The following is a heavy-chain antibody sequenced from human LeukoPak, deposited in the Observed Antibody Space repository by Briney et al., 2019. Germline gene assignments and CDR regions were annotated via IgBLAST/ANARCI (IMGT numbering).Heavy chain of an antibody. Sequence: GGSLRLSCAGSGFTSSSYWMSWVRQAPGKGLEWVANMKPDGSEKYYVDSVKGRFTISRDNAKNSLYLQMNSLRAEDTAVYYCARSGAGSDYWGQGALVTVSS. CDR2: MKPDGSEK. V-gene: IGHV3-7*01. CDR1: GFTSSSYW. D-gene: IGHD1-14*01. CDR3: ARSGAGSDY. J-gene: IGHJ4*02.